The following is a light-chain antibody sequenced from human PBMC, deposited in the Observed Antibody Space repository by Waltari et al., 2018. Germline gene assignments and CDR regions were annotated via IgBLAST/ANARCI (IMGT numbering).Light chain of an antibody. V-gene: IGLV2-11*01. CDR1: SSDVGGYNY. CDR3: CSYAGSYTWV. Sequence: QSALTQPRSVSGSPGQSVTISCTGTSSDVGGYNYVSWHQQHPGKAPKLMIYDVSKRPSGVPDRFSGSKSGNTASLAISGVQAEDEADYYCCSYAGSYTWVFGGGTKLTVL. J-gene: IGLJ3*02. CDR2: DVS.